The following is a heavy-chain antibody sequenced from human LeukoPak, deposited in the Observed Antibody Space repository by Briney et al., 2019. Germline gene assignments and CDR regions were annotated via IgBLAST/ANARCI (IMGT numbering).Heavy chain of an antibody. CDR3: AKDDTMIVVAAFDI. Sequence: PGGSLRLSCAGSGFAFSNYAMTWVRQAPGKGLEWVSAISGSGGSTYYADSVKGRFTISRDNSKNTLYLQMNSLRAEDTAVYYCAKDDTMIVVAAFDIWGQGTMVTVSS. CDR2: ISGSGGST. D-gene: IGHD3-22*01. J-gene: IGHJ3*02. V-gene: IGHV3-23*01. CDR1: GFAFSNYA.